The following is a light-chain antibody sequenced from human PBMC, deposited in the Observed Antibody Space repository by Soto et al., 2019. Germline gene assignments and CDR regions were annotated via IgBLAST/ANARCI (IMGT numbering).Light chain of an antibody. CDR3: QQYNNYSPRT. J-gene: IGKJ1*01. Sequence: DILMTQSPSTLSASVGDRVTITCRASQTSNWLAWYQQKPGKAPKLLIYKASSLESGVPSRFSGSGSGTEFTLTISSLQPDDFATYYCQQYNNYSPRTFGQGTKLEIK. CDR1: QTSNW. V-gene: IGKV1-5*03. CDR2: KAS.